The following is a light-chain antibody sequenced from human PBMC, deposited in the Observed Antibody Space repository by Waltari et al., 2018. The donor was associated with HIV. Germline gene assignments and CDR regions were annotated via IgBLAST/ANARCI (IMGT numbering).Light chain of an antibody. CDR3: CSYAGGSTL. V-gene: IGLV2-11*01. Sequence: QSALTHPPALAASPRQSITISSASTSNDVGDRYYVSWYQQHPGKGPQLLVYDVTKRPAGGPNRVSGSKSGSTASLTISGVQDEDQGDYYCCSYAGGSTLFGGGTKLTVL. J-gene: IGLJ2*01. CDR1: SNDVGDRYY. CDR2: DVT.